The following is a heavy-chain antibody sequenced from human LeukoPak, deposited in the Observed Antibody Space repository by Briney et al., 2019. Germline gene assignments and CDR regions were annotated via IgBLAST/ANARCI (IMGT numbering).Heavy chain of an antibody. V-gene: IGHV3-21*01. CDR1: GFTFSSYS. Sequence: GGSLRLSCAASGFTFSSYSMNWVRQAPGKGLEWVSSISSSSSYIYYADSVEGRFTISRGNAKNSLYLQMNSLRAEDTAVYYCASMVRGVMSDYWGQGTLVTVSS. CDR2: ISSSSSYI. J-gene: IGHJ4*02. CDR3: ASMVRGVMSDY. D-gene: IGHD3-10*01.